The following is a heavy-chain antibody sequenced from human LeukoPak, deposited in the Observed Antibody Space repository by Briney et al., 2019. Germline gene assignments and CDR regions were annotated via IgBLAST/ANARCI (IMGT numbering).Heavy chain of an antibody. Sequence: TETLSLTCTVSGGPISSYYRSWSRQSPGKGLEWIGYIYYSGSTNYHPSLKSRVTISVDKSKNQFSLKLSSVTAADTAVYYCARGTYGDYVYYYYYMDVWGKGTTVTVSS. V-gene: IGHV4-59*01. CDR2: IYYSGST. CDR3: ARGTYGDYVYYYYYMDV. D-gene: IGHD4-17*01. CDR1: GGPISSYY. J-gene: IGHJ6*03.